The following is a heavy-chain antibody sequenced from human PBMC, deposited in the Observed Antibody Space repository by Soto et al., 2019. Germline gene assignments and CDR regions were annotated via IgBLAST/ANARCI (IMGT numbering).Heavy chain of an antibody. V-gene: IGHV4-59*13. CDR3: ALRSMAVEPEL. CDR2: LYYGRRA. J-gene: IGHJ1*01. D-gene: IGHD1-7*01. CDR1: GDSIGSYY. Sequence: PSETLSLTCAVSGDSIGSYYCMWVGQRPGKGLESIGYLYYGRRANYNPSLKSRVTLSVDTSTNQCSLTLSSMTAADTAGFYCALRSMAVEPELCGQGTLVPVSS.